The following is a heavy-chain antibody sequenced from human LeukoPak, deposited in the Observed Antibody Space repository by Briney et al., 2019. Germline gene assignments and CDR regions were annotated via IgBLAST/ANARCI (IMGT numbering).Heavy chain of an antibody. D-gene: IGHD3-22*01. CDR1: GYTFSDYY. Sequence: ASVTVSCKASGYTFSDYYIHWVRQAPGQGLEWMGWINPNSGGTNYAQKFQGRVTMTRDMSISTAYMEVSRLTSDDTAVYYCARATIADSSTYYIDYWGLGTLVTVSS. CDR2: INPNSGGT. V-gene: IGHV1-2*02. J-gene: IGHJ4*02. CDR3: ARATIADSSTYYIDY.